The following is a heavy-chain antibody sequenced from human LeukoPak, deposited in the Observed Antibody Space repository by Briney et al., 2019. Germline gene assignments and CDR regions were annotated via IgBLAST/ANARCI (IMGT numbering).Heavy chain of an antibody. Sequence: ASVKVSCKASGGTFSSYAISWVRQAPGQGLEWMGGIIPIFGTANYAQKFQGRVTISTDESTNTVYMEPSSLRSEDTAVYYCARVDGGNSDWNFDLWGRGTLVTVSS. CDR2: IIPIFGTA. CDR3: ARVDGGNSDWNFDL. J-gene: IGHJ2*01. CDR1: GGTFSSYA. V-gene: IGHV1-69*05. D-gene: IGHD4-23*01.